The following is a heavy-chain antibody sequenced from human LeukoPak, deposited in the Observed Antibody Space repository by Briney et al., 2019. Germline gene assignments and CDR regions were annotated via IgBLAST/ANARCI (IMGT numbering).Heavy chain of an antibody. J-gene: IGHJ5*02. CDR2: IYYSGST. D-gene: IGHD6-13*01. Sequence: PSETLSLTCTVSGDSISSSSSYWGWIRQPPGEGLEWIGSIYYSGSTYYNTSLKSRVTISVDTSKKQFSLKVRSVTAADTAVYYCARKEGGQLVNTRRWFDPWGQGTLVTVSS. CDR3: ARKEGGQLVNTRRWFDP. V-gene: IGHV4-39*07. CDR1: GDSISSSSSY.